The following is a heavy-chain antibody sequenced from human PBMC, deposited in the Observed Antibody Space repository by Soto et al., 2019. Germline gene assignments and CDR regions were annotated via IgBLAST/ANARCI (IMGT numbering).Heavy chain of an antibody. J-gene: IGHJ4*02. CDR1: GDSISRNSYY. CDR2: IYHTGRT. Sequence: SETLSLTCTVSGDSISRNSYYWGWVRQPPGKGLEWIGSIYHTGRTNHNPSLRSRVTISVDTSENQFSLRLTSVTAVDTAVYYCARVKDFGDLFDSWGQGTLVTVSS. V-gene: IGHV4-39*01. CDR3: ARVKDFGDLFDS. D-gene: IGHD4-17*01.